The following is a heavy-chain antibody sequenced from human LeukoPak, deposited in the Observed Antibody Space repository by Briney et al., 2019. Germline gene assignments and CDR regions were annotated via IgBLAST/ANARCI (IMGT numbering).Heavy chain of an antibody. J-gene: IGHJ4*02. CDR2: INPNSGCT. D-gene: IGHD5-12*01. Sequence: ASVKVPCKASGYTFNHYYMHWVRQAPRQGLEGIGWINPNSGCTNYPHKFQGRGTMTRGTSNNTGFTEVDRLESVGTALCLFGRERTLTRCYDYWGQRTLVTVSS. V-gene: IGHV1-2*02. CDR3: GRERTLTRCYDY. CDR1: GYTFNHYY.